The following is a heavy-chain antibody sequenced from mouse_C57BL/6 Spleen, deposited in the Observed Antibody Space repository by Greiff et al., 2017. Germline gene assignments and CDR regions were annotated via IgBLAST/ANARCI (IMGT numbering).Heavy chain of an antibody. CDR2: IYPRSGNT. CDR1: GYTFTSYG. CDR3: ARGGYDYPAD. V-gene: IGHV1-81*01. Sequence: QVQLKQSGAELARPGASVKMSCKASGYTFTSYGISWVKQRTGQGLEWIGEIYPRSGNTYYNEKFKGKGTLTADKSSSTASMELRILTSEDAAVYFCARGGYDYPADWGQGTLVTVSA. D-gene: IGHD2-4*01. J-gene: IGHJ3*01.